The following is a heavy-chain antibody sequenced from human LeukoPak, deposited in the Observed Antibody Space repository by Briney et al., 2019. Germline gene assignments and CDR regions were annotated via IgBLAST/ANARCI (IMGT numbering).Heavy chain of an antibody. CDR2: IWRDGTNQ. CDR3: EKDAQRGFDYSNSLEY. Sequence: GGSLRLSCAASGFTFSHYGFHWVRQGPGKGLEWVAVIWRDGTNQFYADSVKGRFTISRDSSQKTVYLEMHSLRTEDTAMYDCEKDAQRGFDYSNSLEYWGPATLVTVS. CDR1: GFTFSHYG. J-gene: IGHJ4*02. D-gene: IGHD4-11*01. V-gene: IGHV3-33*06.